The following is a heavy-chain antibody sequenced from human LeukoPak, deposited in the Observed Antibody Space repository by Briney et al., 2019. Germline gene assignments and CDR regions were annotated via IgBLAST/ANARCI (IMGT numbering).Heavy chain of an antibody. CDR2: INHSGGST. J-gene: IGHJ4*02. CDR1: GLTFSSYA. V-gene: IGHV3-23*01. D-gene: IGHD1-1*01. CDR3: ARTLNWTPVGFDY. Sequence: GGSLRLSCAASGLTFSSYAMNWVRQAPGKGLEWVSVINHSGGSTFYADPVKGRSTISRDNSKNTLYLQMSGLRAKRTAIYYGARTLNWTPVGFDYCGQGTLVIVSS.